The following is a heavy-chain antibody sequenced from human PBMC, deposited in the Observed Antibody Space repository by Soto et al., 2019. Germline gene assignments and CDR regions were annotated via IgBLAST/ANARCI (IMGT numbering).Heavy chain of an antibody. D-gene: IGHD2-15*01. Sequence: DVQLLEPGGGLVQPEGSLRLSCAASGFTFSSYAMGWVRQGPGKGLEWVAVVSIGGSTHYADSARGRFTISRDNSKNTLSLQMNSLPAEDTAVYFCAKRRGAGGHFDYWGQGALVTVSS. J-gene: IGHJ4*02. CDR1: GFTFSSYA. CDR2: VSIGGST. CDR3: AKRRGAGGHFDY. V-gene: IGHV3-23*01.